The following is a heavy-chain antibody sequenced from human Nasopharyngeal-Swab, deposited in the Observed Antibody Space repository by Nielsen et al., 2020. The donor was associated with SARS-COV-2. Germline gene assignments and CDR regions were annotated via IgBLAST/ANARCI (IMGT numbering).Heavy chain of an antibody. V-gene: IGHV3-30*18. CDR2: ISYDGVNQ. Sequence: GGSLRLSCAASGFTFSSYGMHWVRQAPGKGLEWVAVISYDGVNQYYADSVKGRFTISRDNSKNTLHLQMTRLRAEDTAVYFCVKPSRDGYSPFDYWGQGTLVTVSS. J-gene: IGHJ4*02. CDR3: VKPSRDGYSPFDY. CDR1: GFTFSSYG. D-gene: IGHD5-24*01.